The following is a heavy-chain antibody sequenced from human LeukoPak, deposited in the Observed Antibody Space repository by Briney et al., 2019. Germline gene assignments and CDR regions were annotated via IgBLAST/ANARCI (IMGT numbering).Heavy chain of an antibody. Sequence: SDTLSLTCTVSGGSISSSGHHWGWIRQPPGKGLEWIGSIYYSGTTYYNPSLNSRGTISVDTPKNQFSLQLISVTAADTAVYYCATSYYYDSSGYYYRYWGQGTLVTVSS. CDR1: GGSISSSGHH. V-gene: IGHV4-39*01. CDR2: IYYSGTT. J-gene: IGHJ4*02. CDR3: ATSYYYDSSGYYYRY. D-gene: IGHD3-22*01.